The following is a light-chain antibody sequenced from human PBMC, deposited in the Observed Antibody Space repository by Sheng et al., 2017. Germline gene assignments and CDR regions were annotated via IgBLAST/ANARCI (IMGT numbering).Light chain of an antibody. CDR3: QQYNSFSMT. V-gene: IGKV1-5*03. J-gene: IGKJ1*01. CDR1: QSISSW. CDR2: KAS. Sequence: DLQMTQSPSTLSASVGDRVTITCRASQSISSWLAWYQQKPGKAPKLLIYKASSLESGVPSRFSGSGSGTEFTLTISSLQPDDFATYYCQQYNSFSMTFGQGTQVEIK.